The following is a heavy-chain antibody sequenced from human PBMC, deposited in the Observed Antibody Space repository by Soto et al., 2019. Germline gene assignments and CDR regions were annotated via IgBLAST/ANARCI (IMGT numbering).Heavy chain of an antibody. CDR1: GFIISNYA. V-gene: IGHV3-23*01. D-gene: IGHD2-8*01. CDR3: ANWVEGTMVYFDY. J-gene: IGHJ4*02. Sequence: PGGSLRLSCEVSGFIISNYAMSWARQAPGKGLKWVSAISGSGDRTYYADTVKGQFTISRDNSTSTLYLQMNSLRTDDTAVYYYANWVEGTMVYFDYWGLGTLVTVSS. CDR2: ISGSGDRT.